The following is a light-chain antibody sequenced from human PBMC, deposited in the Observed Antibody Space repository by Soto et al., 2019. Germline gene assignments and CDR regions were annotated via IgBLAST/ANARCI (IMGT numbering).Light chain of an antibody. J-gene: IGLJ1*01. V-gene: IGLV2-14*01. CDR1: SSDVGGYNF. Sequence: QFALTQPASVSGSPGQSITISCTGTSSDVGGYNFVSWYQQHPGKAPKLMIYDVSNRPSGVSNRFSGSKSGNTASLTISGLQAEDEADYYCSSYTSSLYVFGTGTKLTVL. CDR3: SSYTSSLYV. CDR2: DVS.